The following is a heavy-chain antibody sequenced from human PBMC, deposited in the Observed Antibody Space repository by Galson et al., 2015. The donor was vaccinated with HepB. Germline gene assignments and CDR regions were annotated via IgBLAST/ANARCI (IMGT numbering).Heavy chain of an antibody. CDR3: ARDGRAFDY. Sequence: SLRLSCAASGFTFSSYAMHWVRQAPGKGLEWVAVISYDGSNKYYADSVKGRFTISRDNSKNTLYLQMNSLRAEDTAVYYCARDGRAFDYWGQGTLVTVSS. CDR1: GFTFSSYA. CDR2: ISYDGSNK. D-gene: IGHD2-15*01. V-gene: IGHV3-30*04. J-gene: IGHJ4*02.